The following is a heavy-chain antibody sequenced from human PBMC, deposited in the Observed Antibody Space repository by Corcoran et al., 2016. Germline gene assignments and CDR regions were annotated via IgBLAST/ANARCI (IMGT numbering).Heavy chain of an antibody. J-gene: IGHJ5*02. CDR2: INHSGST. CDR1: GVSFSGYY. V-gene: IGHV4-34*01. Sequence: QLQQWGAGLLKPSETLSLTCPVYGVSFSGYYWSWIRQPPGKGLEWIGEINHSGSTNYNPSLKSRVTISVDTSKNQFSLKLSSVTAADTAVYYCARKIGWFDPWGQGTLVTVSS. CDR3: ARKIGWFDP. D-gene: IGHD2-21*01.